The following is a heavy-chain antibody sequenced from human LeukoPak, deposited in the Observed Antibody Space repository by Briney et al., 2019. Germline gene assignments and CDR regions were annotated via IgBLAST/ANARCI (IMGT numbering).Heavy chain of an antibody. J-gene: IGHJ4*02. Sequence: ASVKVSCKASGYTFTSYDIKWVRQATGQGLEWMGWMNPNSGNTGYAQKFQGRVTMTRNTSISTAYMELSSLRSEDTAVYYCARGSGYYYDSSGSQFDYWGQGTLVTVSS. CDR1: GYTFTSYD. CDR3: ARGSGYYYDSSGSQFDY. V-gene: IGHV1-8*01. D-gene: IGHD3-22*01. CDR2: MNPNSGNT.